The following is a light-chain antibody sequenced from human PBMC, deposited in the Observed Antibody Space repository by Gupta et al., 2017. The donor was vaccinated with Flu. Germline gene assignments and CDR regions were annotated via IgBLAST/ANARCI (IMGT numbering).Light chain of an antibody. Sequence: IVLTQSPGTLSLSPGERATLSCRASQSISSGYLAWHQQKAGQAPRLLIYGVSRRGTGIPDRFSGSGSRTDFTLTISRQAPEDFAVYYCQKYGGSSWTFGQGTKVEIK. CDR2: GVS. V-gene: IGKV3-20*01. CDR3: QKYGGSSWT. J-gene: IGKJ1*01. CDR1: QSISSGY.